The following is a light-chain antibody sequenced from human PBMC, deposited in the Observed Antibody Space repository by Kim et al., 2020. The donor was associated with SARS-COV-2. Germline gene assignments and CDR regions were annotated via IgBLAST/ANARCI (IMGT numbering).Light chain of an antibody. J-gene: IGKJ4*01. CDR1: QSFNSR. V-gene: IGKV3-15*01. Sequence: VSQGERVPLSCRASQSFNSRLAWFQQRPGQAPRLVIYDTSTRATGIPARFSGSGSGTEFTLTISSLESEDSAVYYCQQYNSWPLTFGGGTKVDIK. CDR3: QQYNSWPLT. CDR2: DTS.